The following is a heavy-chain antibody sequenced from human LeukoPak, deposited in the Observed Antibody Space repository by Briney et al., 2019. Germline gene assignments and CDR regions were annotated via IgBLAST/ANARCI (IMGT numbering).Heavy chain of an antibody. J-gene: IGHJ4*02. Sequence: SETLSLTCTVSGDSMSGYYWSWIRQPAGKGLECIGRIYSSGGTSYNPSLKSRVSMSVDTSKKQFSLKVNSVTAADTAVYYCARTTGMAVAGGYYLDYWGQGILVTVSS. V-gene: IGHV4-4*07. CDR3: ARTTGMAVAGGYYLDY. CDR1: GDSMSGYY. D-gene: IGHD6-19*01. CDR2: IYSSGGT.